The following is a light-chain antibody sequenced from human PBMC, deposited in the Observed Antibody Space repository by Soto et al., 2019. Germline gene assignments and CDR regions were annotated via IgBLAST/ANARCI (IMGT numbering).Light chain of an antibody. J-gene: IGKJ5*01. CDR1: PSVPNF. CDR2: DAS. V-gene: IGKV3-11*01. CDR3: QQHTNWPPTIT. Sequence: EIVLTQSPAHLSLSPGGRATLSRRAIPSVPNFLAWYQQKPGQAPRLLIYDASDRATGIPARFSGSGSGTDFTLTISSLEPEDFAVYYCQQHTNWPPTITFGQGTRLEIK.